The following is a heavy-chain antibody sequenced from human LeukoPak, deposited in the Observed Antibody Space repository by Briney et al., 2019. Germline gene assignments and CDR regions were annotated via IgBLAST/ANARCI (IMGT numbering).Heavy chain of an antibody. CDR2: INPNSGGT. CDR3: ARAPYSSSWNDY. V-gene: IGHV1-2*02. J-gene: IGHJ4*02. D-gene: IGHD6-13*01. Sequence: ASVKVSCKASGYTFTGYYMHWVRQAPGQGLEWMGWINPNSGGTNYAQKFQGRVTMTRDTSISTAYMELSRQRSDDTAVYYCARAPYSSSWNDYWGQGTLVTVSS. CDR1: GYTFTGYY.